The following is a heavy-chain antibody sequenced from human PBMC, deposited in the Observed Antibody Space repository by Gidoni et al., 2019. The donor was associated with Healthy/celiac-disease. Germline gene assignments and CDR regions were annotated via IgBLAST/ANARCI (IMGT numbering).Heavy chain of an antibody. CDR1: GGTFSSYA. J-gene: IGHJ6*03. D-gene: IGHD6-6*01. V-gene: IGHV1-69*06. CDR3: ARSLLQGGSSSARPYYYYYMDV. Sequence: QVQLVQSGDEVKKPGSSVKVSCKASGGTFSSYAISWVRQAPGQGLEWMGGIIPIFGTANYAQKFQGRVTITADKSTSTAYMELSSLRSEDTAVYYCARSLLQGGSSSARPYYYYYMDVWGKGTTVTVSS. CDR2: IIPIFGTA.